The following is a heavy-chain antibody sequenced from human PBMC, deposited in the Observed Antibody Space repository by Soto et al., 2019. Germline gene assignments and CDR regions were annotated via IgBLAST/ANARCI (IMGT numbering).Heavy chain of an antibody. V-gene: IGHV1-18*01. D-gene: IGHD3-10*01. CDR1: GYTFTSYG. J-gene: IGHJ5*02. Sequence: ASVKVSCKASGYTFTSYGISWVRRAPGQGLEWMGWISAYNGNTNYAQKLQGRVTMTTDTSTSTAYMELRSLRSDDTAVYYCASMATYYYGSGTQGWFDPWGQGTLVTVSS. CDR3: ASMATYYYGSGTQGWFDP. CDR2: ISAYNGNT.